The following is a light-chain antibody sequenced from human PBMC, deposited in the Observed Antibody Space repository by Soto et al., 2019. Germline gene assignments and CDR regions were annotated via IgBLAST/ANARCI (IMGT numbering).Light chain of an antibody. Sequence: EIVLTQSPGTLSLSPGEGATLSCRTSQSVSSSYLSWFQQRPGQAPRLLIYGASNRASGIPDRFSGSGSGTDFTLTISSLEPEDFAVYYCHQYNSDSTFGQGTKLGIK. V-gene: IGKV3-20*01. CDR1: QSVSSSY. CDR3: HQYNSDST. J-gene: IGKJ2*01. CDR2: GAS.